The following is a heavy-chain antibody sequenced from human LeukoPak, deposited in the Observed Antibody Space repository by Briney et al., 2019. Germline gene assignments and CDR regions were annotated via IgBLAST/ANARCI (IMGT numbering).Heavy chain of an antibody. CDR2: INDGGNT. D-gene: IGHD1-14*01. Sequence: SETLSLTCAAYGGSFRAYFWSWLRQPPEKGLEWIGEINDGGNTNYNPSLKSRVIISIDTSKNQFSLKLSSVTAADTAVYYCARHNDYYYSYMDVWGKGTTVTISS. V-gene: IGHV4-34*01. CDR3: ARHNDYYYSYMDV. CDR1: GGSFRAYF. J-gene: IGHJ6*03.